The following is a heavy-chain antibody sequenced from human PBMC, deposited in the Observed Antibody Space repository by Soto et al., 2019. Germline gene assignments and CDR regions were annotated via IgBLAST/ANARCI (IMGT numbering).Heavy chain of an antibody. V-gene: IGHV1-69*06. Sequence: QVQLVQSGAEVKTPGSSLKVSCTVSGSRFSNYVISWVRQAPGHGLEWLGRIIPIFGALNYAQKFQGRVTITADKSTSTAYMELGSLTSEDTAVYYCARRAVAPAPIGYFHYHLDVWGQGTTVTVSS. CDR1: GSRFSNYV. D-gene: IGHD2-2*02. CDR2: IIPIFGAL. CDR3: ARRAVAPAPIGYFHYHLDV. J-gene: IGHJ6*02.